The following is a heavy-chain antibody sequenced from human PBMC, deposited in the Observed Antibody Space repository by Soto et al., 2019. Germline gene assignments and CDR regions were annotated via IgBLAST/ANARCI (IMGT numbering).Heavy chain of an antibody. CDR1: GHTSTTNG. D-gene: IGHD3-10*01. V-gene: IGHV1-18*04. CDR2: ININRGDI. CDR3: ATDQMNRGLFDN. J-gene: IGHJ4*02. Sequence: GASVKVSCKASGHTSTTNGISWGRQAPGQGLEWMGWININRGDINRAPKFQGRVTLTTDTSTSTAYMELGSLRLDDTAEYFCATDQMNRGLFDNWGQGTLVTVSS.